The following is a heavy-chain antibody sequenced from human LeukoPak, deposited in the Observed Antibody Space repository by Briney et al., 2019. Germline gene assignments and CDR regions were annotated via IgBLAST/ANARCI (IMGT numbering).Heavy chain of an antibody. D-gene: IGHD6-19*01. CDR2: IYYSGST. CDR1: GGSISSSYS. CDR3: ASTKLGYSSGWH. V-gene: IGHV4-39*01. Sequence: PSETLSLTCTVSGGSISSSYSWGWIRQPPGKGLEWIGNIYYSGSTYCNSSLKSRVTISVDTSKNQFSLKLSSVTASDTAIYYCASTKLGYSSGWHWGQGTLVTVSS. J-gene: IGHJ4*02.